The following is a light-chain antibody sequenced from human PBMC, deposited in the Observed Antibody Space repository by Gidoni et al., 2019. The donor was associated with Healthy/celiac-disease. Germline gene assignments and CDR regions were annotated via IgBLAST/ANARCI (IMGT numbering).Light chain of an antibody. CDR1: QSVSSSY. J-gene: IGKJ5*01. CDR2: GAS. V-gene: IGKV3-20*01. Sequence: CRASQSVSSSYLAWYQQKPGQAPRLLIYGASSRATGIPDRFSGSGSGTDFTLTISRLEPEDFAVYYCQQYGSSPYTFGQGTRLEIK. CDR3: QQYGSSPYT.